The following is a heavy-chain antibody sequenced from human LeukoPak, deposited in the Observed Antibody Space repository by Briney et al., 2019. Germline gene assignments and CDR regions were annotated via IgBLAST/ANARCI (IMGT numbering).Heavy chain of an antibody. Sequence: ASVKVSCKASGYTFTSYYMHWVRQAPGQGLEWMGIINPSGGSTSYAQKFRGRVTMTRDTSTSTVYMELSSLRSEDTAVYYCARDHPLLWFGELLQQQRYNWFDPWGQGTLVTVSS. CDR2: INPSGGST. V-gene: IGHV1-46*03. J-gene: IGHJ5*02. CDR3: ARDHPLLWFGELLQQQRYNWFDP. D-gene: IGHD3-10*01. CDR1: GYTFTSYY.